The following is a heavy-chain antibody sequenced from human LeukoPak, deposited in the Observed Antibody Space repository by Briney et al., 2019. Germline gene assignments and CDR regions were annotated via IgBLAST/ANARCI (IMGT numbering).Heavy chain of an antibody. J-gene: IGHJ5*02. CDR2: INHSGST. Sequence: SETLSLTCAVYGGSFSGYYWSWIRQPPGKGLEWIGEINHSGSTNYNPSLKSRVTISVDTFKNQFSLKLSSVTAADTAVYYCARRLSVGWFDPWGQGTLVTVSS. D-gene: IGHD2-15*01. CDR1: GGSFSGYY. CDR3: ARRLSVGWFDP. V-gene: IGHV4-34*01.